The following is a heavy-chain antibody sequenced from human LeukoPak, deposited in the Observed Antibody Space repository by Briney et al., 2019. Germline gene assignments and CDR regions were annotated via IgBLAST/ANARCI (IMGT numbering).Heavy chain of an antibody. CDR1: GGSISSYY. V-gene: IGHV4-59*01. J-gene: IGHJ5*02. Sequence: SETLSLTCTVSGGSISSYYWSWLRQPPGKGLEWIGYIYYSGSTNYNPSLKSRVTISVDTSKNQFSLKLSSVTAADTAVYYCARSRDGYNLDPWGQGTLVTVSS. D-gene: IGHD5-24*01. CDR2: IYYSGST. CDR3: ARSRDGYNLDP.